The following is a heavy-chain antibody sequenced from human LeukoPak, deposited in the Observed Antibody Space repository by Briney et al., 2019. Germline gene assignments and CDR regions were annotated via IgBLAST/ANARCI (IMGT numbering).Heavy chain of an antibody. CDR2: IWYDGSNK. D-gene: IGHD3-22*01. V-gene: IGHV3-33*06. J-gene: IGHJ3*02. Sequence: GGSLRLSCAASGFTFSSYGMHWVRQAPGKGLEWVAVIWYDGSNKYYAGSVKGRFTISRDNSKNTLYLQMNSLRAEDTAVYYCAKDDGYYYESSGYYFGAFDIWGQGTMVTVSS. CDR3: AKDDGYYYESSGYYFGAFDI. CDR1: GFTFSSYG.